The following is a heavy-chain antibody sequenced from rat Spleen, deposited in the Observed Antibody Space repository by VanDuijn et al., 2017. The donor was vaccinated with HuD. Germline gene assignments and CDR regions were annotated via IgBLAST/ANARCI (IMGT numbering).Heavy chain of an antibody. CDR1: GFTFSNYY. Sequence: EVQLVESGGGLVQPGRSLKLSCAASGFTFSNYYMAWVRQGPTKGLEWVATISYGDRSGHSSTYYRDSVKGRFTISRDNAKSTLSLQMDSLRSEDTATYYCARRHYGYTDYFDYWGQGVMVTVSS. CDR2: ISYGDRSGHSST. D-gene: IGHD1-6*01. J-gene: IGHJ2*01. V-gene: IGHV5-29*01. CDR3: ARRHYGYTDYFDY.